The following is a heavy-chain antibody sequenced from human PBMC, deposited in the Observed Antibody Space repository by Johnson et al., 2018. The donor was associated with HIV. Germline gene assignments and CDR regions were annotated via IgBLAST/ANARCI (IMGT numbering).Heavy chain of an antibody. CDR3: ARGSKDMEAADGIDF. CDR1: EFSLSNYA. V-gene: IGHV3-30*04. J-gene: IGHJ3*01. Sequence: QVQLVESGGGVVQPGRSLRIYCAVSEFSLSNYAMHWVRLAPGKGLQWMAVISYDAGKKYYADSVRGRFTISRDISKNTLYLQMDSLRPDDTALYYCARGSKDMEAADGIDFWGQGTRVTVSS. CDR2: ISYDAGKK. D-gene: IGHD6-13*01.